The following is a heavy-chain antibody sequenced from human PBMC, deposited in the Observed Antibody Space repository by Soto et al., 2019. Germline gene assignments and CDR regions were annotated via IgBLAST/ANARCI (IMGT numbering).Heavy chain of an antibody. Sequence: PGGSLRLSCAASGFTFINAWMSWVRQAPGKGLEWVGRIKSKTAGGTPDYAAPVKGRFTISRDDSKNTLYLQMNSLKTEDTAVYYCTRDGTITFGGVLVPNWFDPWGQGTLVTVSS. CDR1: GFTFINAW. CDR2: IKSKTAGGTP. J-gene: IGHJ5*02. CDR3: TRDGTITFGGVLVPNWFDP. V-gene: IGHV3-15*01. D-gene: IGHD3-16*02.